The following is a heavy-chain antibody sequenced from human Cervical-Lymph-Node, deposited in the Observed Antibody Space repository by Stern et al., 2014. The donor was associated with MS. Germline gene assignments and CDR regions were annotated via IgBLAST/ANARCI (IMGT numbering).Heavy chain of an antibody. CDR1: GYSFTSYW. Sequence: EVQLVESGAEVKKPGESLKISCKGSGYSFTSYWIGWVRQMPRKALARMGIIHPGDSYNTYCPSFQGPVPRSAHHSIRPSYLPRRSLKASDTAMYYWARRPYSSSPLRFDYWGQGTLVTVSS. J-gene: IGHJ4*02. CDR3: ARRPYSSSPLRFDY. D-gene: IGHD6-13*01. V-gene: IGHV5-51*01. CDR2: IHPGDSYN.